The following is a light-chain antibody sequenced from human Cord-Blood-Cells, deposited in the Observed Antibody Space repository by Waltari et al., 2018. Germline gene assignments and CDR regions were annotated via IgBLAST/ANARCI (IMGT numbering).Light chain of an antibody. CDR1: SSDVGGYNY. J-gene: IGLJ3*02. Sequence: QSALTQPASVSGSPGQSITISCTGTSSDVGGYNYVSWDQQHPGKAPKLSIYDVSNRPSGVSNRFSGSKSGNTASLTISGLQAEDEADYYCSSYTSSSTLFGGGTKLTVL. V-gene: IGLV2-14*01. CDR2: DVS. CDR3: SSYTSSSTL.